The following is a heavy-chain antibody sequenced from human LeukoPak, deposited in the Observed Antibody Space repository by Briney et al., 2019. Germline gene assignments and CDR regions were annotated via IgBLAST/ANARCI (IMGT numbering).Heavy chain of an antibody. V-gene: IGHV3-23*01. D-gene: IGHD6-13*01. CDR1: GFTFSTYS. CDR2: ISGSGADT. J-gene: IGHJ4*02. Sequence: PGGSLRLSCSASGFTFSTYSMTWVRQAPGKGLQWVSAISGSGADTYYADSVKGRFTISRDNSKNTLYLQMNSLRAEDTAVYYCAKDGSSSHGGYFDYWGQGTLVTVSS. CDR3: AKDGSSSHGGYFDY.